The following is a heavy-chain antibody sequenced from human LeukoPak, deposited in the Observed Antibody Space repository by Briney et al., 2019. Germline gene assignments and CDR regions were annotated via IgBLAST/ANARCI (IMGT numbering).Heavy chain of an antibody. CDR3: ARWHCSGGSCRLDY. CDR1: GFTFSSYA. CDR2: ISYDGSNK. J-gene: IGHJ4*02. D-gene: IGHD2-15*01. V-gene: IGHV3-30-3*01. Sequence: GGSLRLSCAASGFTFSSYAMHWVRQAPGKGLEWVAVISYDGSNKYYADSVKGRFTISRDNSKNTLYLQMNSLRAEDTAVYYCARWHCSGGSCRLDYWGQGTLVTVSS.